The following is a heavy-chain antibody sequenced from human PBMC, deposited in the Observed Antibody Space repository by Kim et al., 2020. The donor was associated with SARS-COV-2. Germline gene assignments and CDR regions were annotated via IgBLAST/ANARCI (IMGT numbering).Heavy chain of an antibody. Sequence: SETLSLTCTVSGGSISSGDYYWSWIRQPPGKGLEWIGYIYYSGSTYYNPSLKSRVTISVDTSKNQFSLKLSSVTAADTAVYYCARVGHRADGRQDIWGQGTMVTVSS. D-gene: IGHD2-8*01. CDR3: ARVGHRADGRQDI. V-gene: IGHV4-30-4*01. CDR1: GGSISSGDYY. CDR2: IYYSGST. J-gene: IGHJ3*02.